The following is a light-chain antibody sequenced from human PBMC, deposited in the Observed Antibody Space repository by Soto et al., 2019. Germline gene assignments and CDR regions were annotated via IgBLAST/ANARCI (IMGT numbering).Light chain of an antibody. V-gene: IGLV2-23*02. J-gene: IGLJ2*01. Sequence: QSVLTQPASVSGSPGQSITICCTGTSNDVGGYDLVSWYQHHPGKAPKLIIYEATKRPSGVSDRFSGSKSGNTASLTISALQAEDEADYSCCSFAGGATFVFGGGTKLTVL. CDR1: SNDVGGYDL. CDR3: CSFAGGATFV. CDR2: EAT.